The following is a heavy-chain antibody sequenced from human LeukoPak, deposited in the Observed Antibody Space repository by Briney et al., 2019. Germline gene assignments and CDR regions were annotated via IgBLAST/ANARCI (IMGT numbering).Heavy chain of an antibody. CDR1: GGSISSYY. CDR3: ARHRGGRFSGSYCDY. CDR2: IYYSGST. V-gene: IGHV4-59*08. J-gene: IGHJ4*02. D-gene: IGHD1-26*01. Sequence: SETLSLTCTVSGGSISSYYWSWTRQPPGKGLEWIGYIYYSGSTNYNPSLKSRVTISVDTSKNQFSLKLSSVTAADTAVYYCARHRGGRFSGSYCDYWGQGTLVTVSS.